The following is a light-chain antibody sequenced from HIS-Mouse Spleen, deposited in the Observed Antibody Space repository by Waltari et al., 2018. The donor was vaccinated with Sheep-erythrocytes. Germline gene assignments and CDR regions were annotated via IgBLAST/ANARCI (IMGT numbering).Light chain of an antibody. J-gene: IGLJ3*02. CDR2: YNSDSDK. CDR1: SGINVGTYR. V-gene: IGLV5-45*02. Sequence: QAVLTQPSSLSASPGASASLTCTLRSGINVGTYRIYWYQQKPGSPPQDLLRYNSDSDKQQGSGVPSRCSESKAASANAGILLISALQSEDEADYYCMIWHSSAWVFGGGTKLTVL. CDR3: MIWHSSAWV.